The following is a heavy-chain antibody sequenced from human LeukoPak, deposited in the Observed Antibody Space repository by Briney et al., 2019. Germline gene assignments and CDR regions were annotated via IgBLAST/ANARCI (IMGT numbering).Heavy chain of an antibody. CDR1: GGSISSYY. J-gene: IGHJ4*02. Sequence: SETLSLTCTVSGGSISSYYWSWIRQPPGKGLEGIGYIYYSGSTNYNPSLKGRVTISVDTSKNQFSLKLSSVTAADTAVYYCARVSGHSGSWAFDYWGQGTLVTVSS. CDR2: IYYSGST. D-gene: IGHD1-26*01. CDR3: ARVSGHSGSWAFDY. V-gene: IGHV4-59*01.